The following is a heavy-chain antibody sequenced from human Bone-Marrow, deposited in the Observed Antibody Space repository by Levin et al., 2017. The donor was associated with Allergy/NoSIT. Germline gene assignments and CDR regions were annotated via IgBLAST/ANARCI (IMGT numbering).Heavy chain of an antibody. D-gene: IGHD2/OR15-2a*01. CDR2: IKSKSAGGTT. J-gene: IGHJ3*02. Sequence: LSLTCAASRFTISNAWMIWVRQAPGKGLEWVGCIKSKSAGGTTDYNAPVKGRFTISRDESKNTLDLQMNSLKTEDAAVYYCAASYTTAGAFDIWGQGTVVTVSS. CDR1: RFTISNAW. V-gene: IGHV3-15*01. CDR3: AASYTTAGAFDI.